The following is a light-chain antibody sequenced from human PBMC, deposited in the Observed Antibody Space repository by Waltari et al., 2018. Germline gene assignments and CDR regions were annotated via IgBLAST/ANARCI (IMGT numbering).Light chain of an antibody. CDR1: SNNVGNLG. J-gene: IGLJ3*02. V-gene: IGLV10-54*04. CDR2: RNN. Sequence: QAGLTQPPSVSMALRQTATLTCTGNSNNVGNLGAAWLQQHQGHPPKVLFFRNNDRTSGISERFPASRSGNTASLTITGAQPEDEADYYCSSWDSSLNTWLYGGGTKVTVL. CDR3: SSWDSSLNTWL.